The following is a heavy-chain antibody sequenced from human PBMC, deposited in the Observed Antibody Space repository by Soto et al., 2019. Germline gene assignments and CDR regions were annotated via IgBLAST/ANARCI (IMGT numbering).Heavy chain of an antibody. D-gene: IGHD2-2*02. CDR3: AKSPYYCSSTSCYNFDY. CDR1: GGSISSYY. J-gene: IGHJ4*02. CDR2: IHISGST. Sequence: PSETLSLTCTVSGGSISSYYWSWIRQPAGKGLEWIGRIHISGSTNYNPSLKSRVTMSVDTSKNQFSLKLSPVTAADTAVYYCAKSPYYCSSTSCYNFDYWGQGTLVTVSS. V-gene: IGHV4-4*07.